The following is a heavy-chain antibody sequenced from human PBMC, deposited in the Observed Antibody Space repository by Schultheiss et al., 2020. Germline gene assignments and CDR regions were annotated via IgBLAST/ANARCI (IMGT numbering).Heavy chain of an antibody. CDR2: IYYSGST. D-gene: IGHD2-2*01. Sequence: SETLSLTCTVSGGSISSGGYYWSWIRQHPGKGLEWIGYIYYSGSTYYNPSLKSRVTISVDTSKNQFSLKLSSVTAADTAVYYCASTSLPDIVVVPAAGIVYGMDVWGQGTTVTVSS. CDR1: GGSISSGGYY. J-gene: IGHJ6*02. CDR3: ASTSLPDIVVVPAAGIVYGMDV. V-gene: IGHV4-31*03.